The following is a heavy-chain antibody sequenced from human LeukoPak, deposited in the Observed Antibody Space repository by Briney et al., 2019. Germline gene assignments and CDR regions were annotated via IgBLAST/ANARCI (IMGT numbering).Heavy chain of an antibody. J-gene: IGHJ5*02. CDR3: ARRKLLWFGEFNWFDP. Sequence: SETLSLTCTVSGGSISSYYWSWIRQPPGKGLEWIGYIYYSGSTNYNPSLKSRVTISVDTSKNQFSLKLSSVTAADTAVYYCARRKLLWFGEFNWFDPWGQGTLVTVSS. CDR1: GGSISSYY. V-gene: IGHV4-59*12. D-gene: IGHD3-10*01. CDR2: IYYSGST.